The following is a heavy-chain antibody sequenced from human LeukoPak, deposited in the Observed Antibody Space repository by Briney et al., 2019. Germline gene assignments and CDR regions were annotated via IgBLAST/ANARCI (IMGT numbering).Heavy chain of an antibody. D-gene: IGHD3-22*01. CDR1: AFIFSGHW. CDR3: ARDMVGYYDSSGYYSYYYYGMDV. Sequence: GGSLRLSCEGSAFIFSGHWMNWVRQAPGKGLEWVSSISSSSSYIYYADSVKGRFTISRDNAKNSLYLQMNSLRAEDTAVYYCARDMVGYYDSSGYYSYYYYGMDVWAKGPRSPSP. J-gene: IGHJ6*02. CDR2: ISSSSSYI. V-gene: IGHV3-21*01.